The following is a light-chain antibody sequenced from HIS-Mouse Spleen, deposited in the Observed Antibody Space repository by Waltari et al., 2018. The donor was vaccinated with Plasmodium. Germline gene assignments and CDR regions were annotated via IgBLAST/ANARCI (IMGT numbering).Light chain of an antibody. V-gene: IGKV3-15*01. Sequence: EIVMTQSPATLSVSPGERATLSCRASQSVSSNLAWYQQKPGQAPRLLIYGASTRATGIAARFSGSGSGTEFPLTISSMQSEAFAVYYCQQYNNWPTFGQGTRLEIK. CDR3: QQYNNWPT. CDR1: QSVSSN. J-gene: IGKJ5*01. CDR2: GAS.